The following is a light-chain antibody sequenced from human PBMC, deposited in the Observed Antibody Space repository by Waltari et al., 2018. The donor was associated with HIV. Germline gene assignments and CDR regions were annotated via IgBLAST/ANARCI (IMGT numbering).Light chain of an antibody. CDR2: WAS. J-gene: IGKJ4*01. CDR3: QQYYNTPLT. CDR1: QSVFYSSNNKNY. V-gene: IGKV4-1*01. Sequence: DIVMTQSPDSLAVPLGEPATINCKASQSVFYSSNNKNYLAWYQQKPGQPPKLLLYWASSRECGVPDRFSGSGSGTDFTLTISRLQAEDVAVFYCQQYYNTPLTFGGGTKVEI.